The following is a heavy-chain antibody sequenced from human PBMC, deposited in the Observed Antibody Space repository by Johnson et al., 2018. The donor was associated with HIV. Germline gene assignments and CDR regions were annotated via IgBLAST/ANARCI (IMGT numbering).Heavy chain of an antibody. CDR1: GFTFSSYV. J-gene: IGHJ3*02. CDR2: ISGSGGGT. D-gene: IGHD3-10*01. V-gene: IGHV3-23*04. CDR3: AIGRGEFPRHAFDI. Sequence: EVHLVESGGGLVQPGGSLRLSCAASGFTFSSYVMSWVRQAPGKGLEWVSSISGSGGGTYYADSVKGRFTISKDNSRNTLFLHMNSLRADDTAVYYCAIGRGEFPRHAFDIWGQGTMVTVSS.